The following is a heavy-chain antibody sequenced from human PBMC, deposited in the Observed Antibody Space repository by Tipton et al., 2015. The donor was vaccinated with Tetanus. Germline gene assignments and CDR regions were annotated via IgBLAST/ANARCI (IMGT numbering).Heavy chain of an antibody. CDR3: ARDQARGARGWIYFGY. D-gene: IGHD1-26*01. V-gene: IGHV4-31*03. CDR2: IYYSASS. Sequence: TLSLTCTVSGGSITSGGYYWSWIRQHPGKGLEWIGYIYYSASSYYNPSLRSRVTISMDTSKNHFSLNSNSVTAADMYVYYCARDQARGARGWIYFGYWGQGTLVTVAS. CDR1: GGSITSGGYY. J-gene: IGHJ4*02.